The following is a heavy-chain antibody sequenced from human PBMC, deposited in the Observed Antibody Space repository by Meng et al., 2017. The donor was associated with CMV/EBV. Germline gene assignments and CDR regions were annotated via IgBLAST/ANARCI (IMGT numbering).Heavy chain of an antibody. D-gene: IGHD3-22*01. CDR1: CAAYSITSHG. CDR3: GRGVVTRIVAYIP. Sequence: QLQVAGSGLVKPTQAPSVTVPCSCAAYSITSHGVGWVRQPPGKGLEWIGWINCNEGTNNNASLKKSGTIMVEDSKTRSAHTLSTVMGSDTAADYCGRGVVTRIVAYIPWGQGTLVTVSS. CDR2: INCNEGT. J-gene: IGHJ5*02. V-gene: IGHV4-39*06.